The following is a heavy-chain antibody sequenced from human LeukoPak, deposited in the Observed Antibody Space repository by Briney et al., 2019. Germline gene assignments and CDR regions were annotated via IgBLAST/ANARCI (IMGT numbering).Heavy chain of an antibody. CDR3: ARDTAMVNAHYFDY. CDR2: IYHSGST. CDR1: GGSISSGGYY. D-gene: IGHD5-18*01. Sequence: SETLSLTCTVSGGSISSGGYYWSWIPQHPGKGPEWIGYIYHSGSTYYNPSLKSRVTISVDTSKNQFSLKLSSVTAADTAVYYCARDTAMVNAHYFDYWGQGTLVTVSS. V-gene: IGHV4-31*02. J-gene: IGHJ4*02.